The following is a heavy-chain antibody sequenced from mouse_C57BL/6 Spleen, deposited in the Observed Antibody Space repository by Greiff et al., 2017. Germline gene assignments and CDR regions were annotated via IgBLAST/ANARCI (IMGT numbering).Heavy chain of an antibody. V-gene: IGHV5-9-1*02. Sequence: EVMLVESGAGLVKPGGSLKLSCAASGFTFSSYAMSWVRRTPEKRLEWVAYISSGGDYIYYADTVKGRFTISRDNARNTLYLQMSSLKSEDTAMYYCTREDYYGSSYYAMDYWGQGTSVTVSS. CDR2: ISSGGDYI. CDR1: GFTFSSYA. D-gene: IGHD1-1*01. CDR3: TREDYYGSSYYAMDY. J-gene: IGHJ4*01.